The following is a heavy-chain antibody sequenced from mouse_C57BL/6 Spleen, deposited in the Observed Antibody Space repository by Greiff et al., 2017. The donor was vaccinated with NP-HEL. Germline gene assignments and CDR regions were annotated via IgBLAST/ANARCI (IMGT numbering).Heavy chain of an antibody. CDR2: IRSKSNNYAT. V-gene: IGHV10-1*01. CDR1: GFSFNTYA. CDR3: VRQIYYGYDDAMDY. Sequence: DVKLQESGGGLVQPKGSLKLSCAASGFSFNTYAMNWVRQAPGKGLEWVARIRSKSNNYATYYADSVKDRFTISRDDSESMLYLQMNNLKTEDTAMYYCVRQIYYGYDDAMDYWGQGTSVTVSS. D-gene: IGHD2-2*01. J-gene: IGHJ4*01.